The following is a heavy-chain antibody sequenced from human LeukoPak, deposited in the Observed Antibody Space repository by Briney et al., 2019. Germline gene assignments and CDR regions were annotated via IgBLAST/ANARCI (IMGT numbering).Heavy chain of an antibody. D-gene: IGHD3-3*01. CDR3: AVWNGYVDFWSGPFDF. CDR2: INPRSGGT. Sequence: GASVKVSCKTSGYTFTAHYIQWVRQAPGQGPEWLGWINPRSGGTMYAQKFQGRVSTTRDTSISTAYMEVTSLRSDDTAVYYCAVWNGYVDFWSGPFDFWGQGTVVTVSS. J-gene: IGHJ4*02. V-gene: IGHV1-2*02. CDR1: GYTFTAHY.